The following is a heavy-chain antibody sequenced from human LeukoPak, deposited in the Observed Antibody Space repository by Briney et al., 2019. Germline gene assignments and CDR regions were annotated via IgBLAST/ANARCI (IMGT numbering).Heavy chain of an antibody. V-gene: IGHV3-53*01. J-gene: IGHJ4*02. CDR1: GFTVSSNY. CDR3: ARDPPAVAANTYG. D-gene: IGHD6-6*01. Sequence: GGSLRLSCAASGFTVSSNYMSWVRQAPGKGLEWVSVIYSSDSTYYADSVKGRFTISRDNSKNTLYLQMNSLRVDDTAVYYCARDPPAVAANTYGWGQGTLVTVSS. CDR2: IYSSDST.